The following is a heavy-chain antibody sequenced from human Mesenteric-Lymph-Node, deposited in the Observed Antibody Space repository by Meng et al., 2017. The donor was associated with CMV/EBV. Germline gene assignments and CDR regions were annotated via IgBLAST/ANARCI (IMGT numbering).Heavy chain of an antibody. CDR1: GYSFTSYW. Sequence: GESLKISCKGSGYSFTSYWIGWVRQMPGKGLEWMGIIYPGDSDTTYSPSFQGQVTISADKSISTAYLQWSSLKASDTAMYYCARLFCSSTSCYSRVWDYYYGLDVWGQGTAVTVSS. CDR2: IYPGDSDT. V-gene: IGHV5-51*01. J-gene: IGHJ6*02. CDR3: ARLFCSSTSCYSRVWDYYYGLDV. D-gene: IGHD2-2*02.